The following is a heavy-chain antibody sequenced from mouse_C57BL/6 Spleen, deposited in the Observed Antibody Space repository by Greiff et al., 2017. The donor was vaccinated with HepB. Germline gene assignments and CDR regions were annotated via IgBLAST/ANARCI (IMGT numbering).Heavy chain of an antibody. CDR2: IYPGDGDT. V-gene: IGHV1-80*01. CDR1: GYAFSSYW. Sequence: QVHVKQSGAELVKPGASVKISCKASGYAFSSYWMNWVKQRPGKGLEWIGQIYPGDGDTNYNGKFKGKATLTADKSSSTAYMQLSSLTSEDSAVYFCARGGGNYAMDYWGQGTSVTVSS. CDR3: ARGGGNYAMDY. J-gene: IGHJ4*01.